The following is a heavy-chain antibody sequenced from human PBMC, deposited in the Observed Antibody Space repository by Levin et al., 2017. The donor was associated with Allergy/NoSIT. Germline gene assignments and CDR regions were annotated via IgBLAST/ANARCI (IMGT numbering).Heavy chain of an antibody. CDR3: ARDKALPAGNYFYYYGMDV. CDR2: IYHSGST. V-gene: IGHV4-61*01. Sequence: SPTLSLPCTVSGGSFRGGPYFWSWIRQPPGKGLEWIGHIYHSGSTKYNPSLKSRVTISVDTSKNQFSLKLSSVTAADTAVYYCARDKALPAGNYFYYYGMDVWGQGPTLTVSS. CDR1: GGSFRGGPYF. D-gene: IGHD2-2*01. J-gene: IGHJ6*02.